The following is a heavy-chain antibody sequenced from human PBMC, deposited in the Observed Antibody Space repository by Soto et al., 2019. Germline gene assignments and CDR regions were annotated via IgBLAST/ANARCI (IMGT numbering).Heavy chain of an antibody. J-gene: IGHJ4*02. CDR1: GYTFTNYG. Sequence: ASVKVSCKASGYTFTNYGIIWQRQAPGQGLEWMGWINPYNGNTYYAQRVQGRVTMTTDTSTSTAYMELRSLRSDDTAVYYCAGVPTDSRGYYKYYFDYWGQGTLVTVSS. CDR2: INPYNGNT. V-gene: IGHV1-18*04. D-gene: IGHD3-22*01. CDR3: AGVPTDSRGYYKYYFDY.